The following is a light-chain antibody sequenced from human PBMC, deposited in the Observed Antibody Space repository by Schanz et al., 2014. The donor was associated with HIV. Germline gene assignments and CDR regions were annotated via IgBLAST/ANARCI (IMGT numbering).Light chain of an antibody. CDR2: LNSDGSH. CDR1: SGHRTYA. J-gene: IGLJ3*02. CDR3: QTWDTGIQV. V-gene: IGLV4-69*02. Sequence: QPVLTQSPSASASLGASVKLTCTLDSGHRTYAIAWHQQQPETGPRYLMNLNSDGSHSKGDGIPDRFSGSSSGAERYLTISSLQSEDEADYYCQTWDTGIQVFGGGTKLTVL.